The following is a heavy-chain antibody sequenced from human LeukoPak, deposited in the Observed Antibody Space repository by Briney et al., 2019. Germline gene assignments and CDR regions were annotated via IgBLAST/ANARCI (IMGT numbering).Heavy chain of an antibody. Sequence: HSGGSLRLSCAASGFTFSSYWMIWVRQAPGKGLVWVSRIASDGSSTTYADSVKGRFSISRDNAKNTLYLQMNSLRVEDTAVYYCARGRPHGNDYWGQGTLVTVSS. D-gene: IGHD4-23*01. CDR1: GFTFSSYW. CDR2: IASDGSST. CDR3: ARGRPHGNDY. V-gene: IGHV3-74*01. J-gene: IGHJ4*02.